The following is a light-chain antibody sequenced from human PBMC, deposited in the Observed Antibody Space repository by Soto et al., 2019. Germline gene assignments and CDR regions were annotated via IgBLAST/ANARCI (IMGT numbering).Light chain of an antibody. Sequence: QSVLTQPASVSVSPGESITISCTGTSSDVGSFNLVSWYQQYPGKAPTLIIYEGTKRPSGISHRFSGSRSGNTASLTISGLRPEDEADYHCCSYAGGSTYVFGTGTKVTVL. CDR2: EGT. CDR3: CSYAGGSTYV. CDR1: SSDVGSFNL. J-gene: IGLJ1*01. V-gene: IGLV2-23*01.